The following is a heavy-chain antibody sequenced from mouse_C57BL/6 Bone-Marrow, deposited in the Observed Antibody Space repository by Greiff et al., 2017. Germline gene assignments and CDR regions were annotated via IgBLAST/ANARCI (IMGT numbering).Heavy chain of an antibody. Sequence: VQLQQSVAELVRPGASVKLSCTASGYNFKNTYMHWVKQRPEQGLEWIGRIDPANGNTNYDQKFQGKATITVDKSSNTAYLQLSSLTSEDTANYYCAGIRRGYFDYWGQGTTLTVSS. D-gene: IGHD2-12*01. J-gene: IGHJ2*01. CDR2: IDPANGNT. V-gene: IGHV14-3*01. CDR3: AGIRRGYFDY. CDR1: GYNFKNTY.